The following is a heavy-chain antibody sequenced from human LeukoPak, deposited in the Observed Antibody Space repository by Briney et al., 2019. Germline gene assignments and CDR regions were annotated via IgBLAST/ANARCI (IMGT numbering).Heavy chain of an antibody. CDR2: ISYDGSNK. V-gene: IGHV3-30*18. CDR3: AKSSYYDFWSAPQFDP. J-gene: IGHJ5*02. D-gene: IGHD3-3*01. CDR1: GFTFSSYG. Sequence: GGSLRLSCAASGFTFSSYGMHWVLQAPGKGLEWVAVISYDGSNKYYADSVKGRFTISRDNSKNTLYLQMNSLRAEDTAVYYCAKSSYYDFWSAPQFDPWGQGTLVTVSS.